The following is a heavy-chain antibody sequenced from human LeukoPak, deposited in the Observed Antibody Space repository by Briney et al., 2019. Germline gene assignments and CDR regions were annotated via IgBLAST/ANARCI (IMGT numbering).Heavy chain of an antibody. V-gene: IGHV3-9*01. CDR3: AKDLSPLGCHPRAFDI. CDR2: ISWNSGSI. CDR1: GFTFSSYA. D-gene: IGHD2-15*01. Sequence: GGSLRLSCAASGFTFSSYAMHWVRQAPGKGLEWVSGISWNSGSIGYADSVKGRFTISRDNAKNSLYQQMNSLRAEDTALYYCAKDLSPLGCHPRAFDIWGQGTMVTVSS. J-gene: IGHJ3*02.